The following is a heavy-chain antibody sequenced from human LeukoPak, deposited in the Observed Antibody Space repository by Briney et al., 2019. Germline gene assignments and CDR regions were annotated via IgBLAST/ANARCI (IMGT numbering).Heavy chain of an antibody. V-gene: IGHV3-23*01. J-gene: IGHJ4*02. Sequence: GGSLRLSCAASGFTFSCSAMSWVRQAPGKGLEWVSAISNNGGYTYYADSVQGRFTISRDNSKSTLCLQMNSLRAEDTAVYYCAKQLGYCSDGSCYFPYWGQGTLVTVSS. CDR2: ISNNGGYT. CDR3: AKQLGYCSDGSCYFPY. D-gene: IGHD2-15*01. CDR1: GFTFSCSA.